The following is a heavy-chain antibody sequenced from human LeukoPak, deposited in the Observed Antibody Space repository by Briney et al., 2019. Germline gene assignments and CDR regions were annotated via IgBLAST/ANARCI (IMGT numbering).Heavy chain of an antibody. J-gene: IGHJ4*02. CDR3: AGVGPTIL. V-gene: IGHV4-59*01. CDR1: GGSISSYY. Sequence: PSETLSLTCTVSGGSISSYYWSWIRQPPGKGLEWIGYIYYSGSTNYNPSLKSRVTMSVDTSKNQFSLKLSSVTAADTAVCYCAGVGPTILWGQGTLVTVSS. CDR2: IYYSGST. D-gene: IGHD1-26*01.